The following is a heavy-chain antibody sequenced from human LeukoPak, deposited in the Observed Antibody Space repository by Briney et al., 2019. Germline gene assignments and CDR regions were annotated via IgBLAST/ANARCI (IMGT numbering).Heavy chain of an antibody. CDR3: AKDQDYDILTGYLGSLDY. V-gene: IGHV3-23*01. J-gene: IGHJ4*02. CDR2: ISGSGGST. CDR1: GFTFSSYA. Sequence: PGESLRLSCAASGFTFSSYAMSWVRQAPGKGLEWVSAISGSGGSTYYADSVKGRFTISRDNSKNTLYLQMNSLRAEDTAVYYCAKDQDYDILTGYLGSLDYWGQGTLVTVSS. D-gene: IGHD3-9*01.